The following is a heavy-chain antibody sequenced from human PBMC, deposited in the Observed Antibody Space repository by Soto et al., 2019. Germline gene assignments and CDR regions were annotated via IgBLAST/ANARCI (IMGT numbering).Heavy chain of an antibody. CDR2: INHSGST. D-gene: IGHD6-6*01. Sequence: PSETLSLTCAVYGGSFSGYYWSWIRQPPGKGLEWIGEINHSGSTNYNPSLKSRVTISVDTSKNQFSLKLSSVTAADTAVYYCARVGGYSSSHASDYYYYYGMDVWGQGTTVTVSS. CDR1: GGSFSGYY. V-gene: IGHV4-34*01. J-gene: IGHJ6*02. CDR3: ARVGGYSSSHASDYYYYYGMDV.